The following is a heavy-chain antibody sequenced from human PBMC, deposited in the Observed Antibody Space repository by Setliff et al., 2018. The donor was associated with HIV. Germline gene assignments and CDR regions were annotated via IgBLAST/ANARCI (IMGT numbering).Heavy chain of an antibody. V-gene: IGHV4-38-2*01. CDR2: IYHSGST. CDR3: ARGRGSY. CDR1: GYSISSGYF. Sequence: PSETLSLTCAVSGYSISSGYFWGWIRQPPGKGLEWIGSIYHSGSTFYNPSLKSRVTIPVDTSKNQFSLKLSSVTAADTAVYYCARGRGSYWGQGTLVTVSS. D-gene: IGHD1-26*01. J-gene: IGHJ4*02.